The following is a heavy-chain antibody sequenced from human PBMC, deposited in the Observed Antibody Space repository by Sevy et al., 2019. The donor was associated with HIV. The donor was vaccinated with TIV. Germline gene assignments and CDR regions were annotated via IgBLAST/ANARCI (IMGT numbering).Heavy chain of an antibody. D-gene: IGHD2-2*02. CDR3: ARDCSSTSCYIYSMDV. J-gene: IGHJ6*02. CDR2: ISYDGSNK. Sequence: GGSLRLSCAASGFTFSSYAMHWVRQAPGKGLEWVAVISYDGSNKYYADSVKGRFTISRDNSKNTLYLQMNSLRAEDTAVYYCARDCSSTSCYIYSMDVWGQGTTVTVSS. CDR1: GFTFSSYA. V-gene: IGHV3-30*04.